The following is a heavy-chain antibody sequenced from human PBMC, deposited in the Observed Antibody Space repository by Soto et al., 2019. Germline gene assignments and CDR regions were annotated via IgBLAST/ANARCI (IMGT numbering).Heavy chain of an antibody. CDR2: IHPSGGGS. V-gene: IGHV1-46*02. CDR1: GYTLNTYY. D-gene: IGHD2-21*02. CDR3: ARGGHIAAVTASFDY. J-gene: IGHJ4*02. Sequence: ASVKVSCKPSGYTLNTYYLHWVRQAPGQGLEWMGIIHPSGGGSTYAQKFLGRVTMTRDTSTSTVFMELSSLRSADTAVYYCARGGHIAAVTASFDYWGQGTLVTSPQ.